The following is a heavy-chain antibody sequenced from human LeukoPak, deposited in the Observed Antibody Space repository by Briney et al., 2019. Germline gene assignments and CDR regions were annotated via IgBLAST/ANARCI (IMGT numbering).Heavy chain of an antibody. D-gene: IGHD2-2*01. V-gene: IGHV4-61*01. CDR2: IYYSGNT. CDR1: GGSVSSASYY. Sequence: PSETLSLTCTVSGGSVSSASYYWSWIRQPPGKGLEWIGFIYYSGNTNYNPSLKSRVTISVDTSKNQFSLRLRSVTAADTAVYFCARAILQGAYQFRNWGQGTLVTVSS. CDR3: ARAILQGAYQFRN. J-gene: IGHJ4*02.